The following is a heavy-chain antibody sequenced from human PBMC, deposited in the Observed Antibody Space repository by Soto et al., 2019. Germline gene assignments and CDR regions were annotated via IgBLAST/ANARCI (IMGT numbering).Heavy chain of an antibody. CDR3: ARDYYSNYGAYYYYYMDV. Sequence: SVTMPLTWPVSGGTLSSYYCSWIRKPPGKGLEWIGYIYYSGITNYNPSLKSRVTISVDTSKHQFSLKLSSVTAADTAVYYCARDYYSNYGAYYYYYMDVGCKGTSVTVSS. V-gene: IGHV4-59*01. D-gene: IGHD4-4*01. CDR1: GGTLSSYY. J-gene: IGHJ6*03. CDR2: IYYSGIT.